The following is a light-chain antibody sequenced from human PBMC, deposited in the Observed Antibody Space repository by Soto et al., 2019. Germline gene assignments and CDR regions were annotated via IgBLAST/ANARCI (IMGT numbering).Light chain of an antibody. CDR2: DGA. J-gene: IGKJ1*01. CDR1: QSIGSW. V-gene: IGKV1-39*01. Sequence: DIQMTQSPSTLSASVGDRVTMTCRASQSIGSWLAWYQHKPGRAPKLLIFDGARLESGVPSRFSGSGSGTDFTLTISSLQPEDFATYYCQQSYTTPWTFGQGTKVDIK. CDR3: QQSYTTPWT.